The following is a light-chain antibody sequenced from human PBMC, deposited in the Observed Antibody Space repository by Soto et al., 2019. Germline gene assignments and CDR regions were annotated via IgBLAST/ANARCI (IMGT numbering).Light chain of an antibody. CDR2: DAS. V-gene: IGKV1-5*01. CDR1: QSITSTW. Sequence: DIQMTQSPSTLSASVGDRVTITCRASQSITSTWSAWYQQKPGRAPKLLIYDASSLESGVPSRFSGSGSGTEFTLTTSSLQHDDFATYDCQHYNSCSTFGQGTKLEI. CDR3: QHYNSCST. J-gene: IGKJ2*01.